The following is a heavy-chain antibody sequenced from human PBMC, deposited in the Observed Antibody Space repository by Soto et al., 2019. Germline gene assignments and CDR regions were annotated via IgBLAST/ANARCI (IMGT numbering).Heavy chain of an antibody. CDR2: INPNSGGT. V-gene: IGHV1-2*02. J-gene: IGHJ4*02. Sequence: ASVKVSCKASGYTFSGYYMHWVRQAPGQGLEWMGWINPNSGGTNYAQKFQGRVTMTRDTSIRIAYMELSRLRSDDTAVYYCARSPGGNYYYFDYWGQGTLVTVS. CDR3: ARSPGGNYYYFDY. CDR1: GYTFSGYY. D-gene: IGHD1-26*01.